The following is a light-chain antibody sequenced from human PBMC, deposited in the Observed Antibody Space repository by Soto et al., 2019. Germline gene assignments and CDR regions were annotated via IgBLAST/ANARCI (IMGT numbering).Light chain of an antibody. Sequence: QSVLTQPPSVSGAPGQRVTISCTGSSSNIGAGYDVNWYQQLPGTAPKLLIYGNSNRPSGVPDRFSGSKSGTSASLAITGLQAEDEADYYCQSCDSSLSGSGVFGTGTKLTVL. V-gene: IGLV1-40*01. CDR1: SSNIGAGYD. CDR2: GNS. J-gene: IGLJ1*01. CDR3: QSCDSSLSGSGV.